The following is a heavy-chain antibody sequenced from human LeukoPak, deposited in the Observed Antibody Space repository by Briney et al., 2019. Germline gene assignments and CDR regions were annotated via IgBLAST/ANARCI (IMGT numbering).Heavy chain of an antibody. CDR2: INPIFGTA. CDR3: ARGGRVVVPAASIDWFDP. D-gene: IGHD2-2*01. V-gene: IGHV1-69*06. Sequence: GSSVKVSCKASGCTFSSYSISWVRQAPGQGLEWMGGINPIFGTANYAQKFQGRVTITADKSTSTAYMELSSLRSENTAVYYCARGGRVVVPAASIDWFDPWGQGTLVTVSS. J-gene: IGHJ5*02. CDR1: GCTFSSYS.